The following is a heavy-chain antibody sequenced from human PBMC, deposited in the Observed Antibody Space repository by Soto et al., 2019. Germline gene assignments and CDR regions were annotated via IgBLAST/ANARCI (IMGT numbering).Heavy chain of an antibody. D-gene: IGHD7-27*01. V-gene: IGHV4-4*07. CDR2: IYTSGST. J-gene: IGHJ6*02. Sequence: SETLSLTCTVSGGYISSYYWSWIRQPAGKGLEWIGRIYTSGSTNYNPSLKSRVTMSVDTSKNQFSLKLSSVTAADTAVYYCARDHRSWGPNYYYYGMDVWGQGTTVTVSS. CDR1: GGYISSYY. CDR3: ARDHRSWGPNYYYYGMDV.